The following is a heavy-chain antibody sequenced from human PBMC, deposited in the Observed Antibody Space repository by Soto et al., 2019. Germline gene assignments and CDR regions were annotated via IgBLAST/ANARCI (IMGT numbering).Heavy chain of an antibody. CDR3: TTAGQWYFWTAYYFEH. CDR1: GFVVTNAW. CDR2: IKPKTDRGPTT. D-gene: IGHD3-3*01. Sequence: GGSLRLSCAASGFVVTNAWLSLVRQAPGKGLECVGRIKPKTDRGPTTEYAASVKGRFTLSKDDSTDMVYLQMNSLKIEDTGVYYCTTAGQWYFWTAYYFEHWGQGTPVTVSS. J-gene: IGHJ4*02. V-gene: IGHV3-15*01.